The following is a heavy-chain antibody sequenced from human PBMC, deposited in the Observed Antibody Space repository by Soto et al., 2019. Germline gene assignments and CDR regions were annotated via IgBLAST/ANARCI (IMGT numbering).Heavy chain of an antibody. V-gene: IGHV3-23*01. D-gene: IGHD6-19*01. CDR1: GLTFSTYA. CDR3: AKDNGGSGWNVRAFDI. J-gene: IGHJ3*02. CDR2: ISGGGGST. Sequence: GGSLRLSCAASGLTFSTYAMNWVRQAPRKGLEWVSAISGGGGSTYYADAVEGRFTISRDNSKNTLYLQMKSLRADDTAVYYCAKDNGGSGWNVRAFDIWGQGTMVTVSS.